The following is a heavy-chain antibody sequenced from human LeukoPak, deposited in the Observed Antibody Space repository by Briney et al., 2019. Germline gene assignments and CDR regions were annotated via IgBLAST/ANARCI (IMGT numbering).Heavy chain of an antibody. J-gene: IGHJ6*03. Sequence: SETLSLTCAVYGGSFSGYYWNWIRQPPGKGLEWIGEINHSGSTNYNPSLKSRVTISVDTSKNQFSLKLNSVTAADTAVYYCATRPTPPYYYYYMDVWGKGTTVTVSS. CDR1: GGSFSGYY. D-gene: IGHD4-23*01. V-gene: IGHV4-34*01. CDR3: ATRPTPPYYYYYMDV. CDR2: INHSGST.